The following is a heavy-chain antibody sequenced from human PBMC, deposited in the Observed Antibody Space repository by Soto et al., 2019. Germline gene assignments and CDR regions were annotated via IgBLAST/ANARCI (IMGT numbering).Heavy chain of an antibody. CDR3: ARGVASGYLNYYFDY. CDR1: GFTFNSYW. V-gene: IGHV3-23*01. D-gene: IGHD3-3*01. CDR2: ISGSGGST. J-gene: IGHJ4*02. Sequence: GGALRLSCAAPGFTFNSYWMHWGRQAPGKGLEWVSGISGSGGSTYYADSVKGRFTISRDNSKNTLYLQMNSLRAEDTAVYYCARGVASGYLNYYFDYWGQGTLVTVSS.